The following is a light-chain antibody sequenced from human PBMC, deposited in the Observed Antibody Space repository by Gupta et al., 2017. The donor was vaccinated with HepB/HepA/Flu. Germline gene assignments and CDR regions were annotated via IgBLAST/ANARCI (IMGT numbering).Light chain of an antibody. CDR1: NIGSNT. CDR3: QVWDTNTDNYV. J-gene: IGLJ1*01. V-gene: IGLV3-21*04. CDR2: YNG. Sequence: SFVLTQPPSVSVAPGKTATITFGVDNIGSNTVHWYQQKPGQAPVLLMYYNGDRPSGIPERFSGSISGNTATLTITRVEAGDEADYYCQVWDTNTDNYVFGTGTKVTVL.